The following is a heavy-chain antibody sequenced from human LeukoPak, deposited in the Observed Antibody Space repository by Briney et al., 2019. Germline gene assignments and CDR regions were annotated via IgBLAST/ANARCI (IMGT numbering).Heavy chain of an antibody. D-gene: IGHD2-2*02. CDR2: IYYSGNT. J-gene: IGHJ6*03. CDR1: GGSISRSYYY. CDR3: ARGYKGLPNIDYYYYMDV. V-gene: IGHV4-39*02. Sequence: PSETLSLTCSVSGGSISRSYYYWGWVRQPPGKGLEWVGTIYYSGNTFYNPSLKSRVTISVDTSINHFSLTLTSLTAADTAVYYCARGYKGLPNIDYYYYMDVWGKGTTVTVSS.